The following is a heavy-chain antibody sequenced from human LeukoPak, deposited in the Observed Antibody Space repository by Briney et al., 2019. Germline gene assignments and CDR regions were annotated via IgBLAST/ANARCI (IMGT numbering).Heavy chain of an antibody. CDR2: ISYSGST. V-gene: IGHV4-59*08. CDR3: ARYDVWGSYRAFDY. D-gene: IGHD3-16*02. J-gene: IGHJ4*02. Sequence: PSQTLSLTCTVSGGSLSPYYWSWIRQSPGKGLEWIGYISYSGSTNSHPSLKSRVTISVDMSKPQFYLELSSVTAADTAVYYCARYDVWGSYRAFDYWGQGTLVTVSS. CDR1: GGSLSPYY.